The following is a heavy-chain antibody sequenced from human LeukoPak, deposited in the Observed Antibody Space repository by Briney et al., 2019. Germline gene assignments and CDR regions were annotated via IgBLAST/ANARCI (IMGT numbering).Heavy chain of an antibody. Sequence: SETLSLTCTVSGGAITSYYWGWIPQPPGKGLEWIGYIYYSGSANYNPSLKSRVTISIDTSKNQVSLKLSSVTAADTAVYYCARHLGYCSTTSCYPWFDPWGQGTLVTVSS. CDR1: GGAITSYY. J-gene: IGHJ5*02. D-gene: IGHD2-2*01. CDR3: ARHLGYCSTTSCYPWFDP. CDR2: IYYSGSA. V-gene: IGHV4-59*08.